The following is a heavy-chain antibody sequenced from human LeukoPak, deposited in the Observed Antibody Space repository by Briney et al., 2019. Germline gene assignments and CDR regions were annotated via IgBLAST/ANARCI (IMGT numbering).Heavy chain of an antibody. CDR2: INPNSGGT. CDR3: ARDAHSSSWYFDY. J-gene: IGHJ4*02. Sequence: ASVKVSCKASEYTFTGYYMHWVRQAPGQGLEWMGWINPNSGGTNYAQKFQGRVTMTRDTSISTAYMELSRLRSDDTAVYYCARDAHSSSWYFDYWGQGTLVTVSS. V-gene: IGHV1-2*02. D-gene: IGHD6-13*01. CDR1: EYTFTGYY.